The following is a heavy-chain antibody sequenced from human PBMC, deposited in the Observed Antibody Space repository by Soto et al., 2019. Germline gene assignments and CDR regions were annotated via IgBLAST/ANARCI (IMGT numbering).Heavy chain of an antibody. CDR3: ARDRDHDAFDI. J-gene: IGHJ3*02. D-gene: IGHD2-21*01. V-gene: IGHV1-69*04. Sequence: EASVKVSCKASGYTFTSYRVSWVRQAPGQGLEWMGRIIPILGIANYAQKFQGRVTITADKSTSTAYMELSSLRSEDTAVYYCARDRDHDAFDIWGQGTMVTVSS. CDR2: IIPILGIA. CDR1: GYTFTSYR.